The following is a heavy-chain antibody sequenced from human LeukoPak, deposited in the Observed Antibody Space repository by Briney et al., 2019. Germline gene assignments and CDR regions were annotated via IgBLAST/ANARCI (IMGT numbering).Heavy chain of an antibody. CDR1: GCTFSSYA. CDR2: IKQDGSEK. V-gene: IGHV3-7*01. Sequence: GGSLRLSCAASGCTFSSYAMSWVRQAPGKGLEWVANIKQDGSEKYYVDSVKGRFTISRDNAKNSLYLQMNSLRAEDTAVYYCARELGRYYMDVWGKGTTVTVSS. CDR3: ARELGRYYMDV. J-gene: IGHJ6*03.